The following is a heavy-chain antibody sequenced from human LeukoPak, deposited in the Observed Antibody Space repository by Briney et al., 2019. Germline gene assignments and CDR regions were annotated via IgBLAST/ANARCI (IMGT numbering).Heavy chain of an antibody. V-gene: IGHV5-51*01. Sequence: GESLQISCKGSGYNSPRYWIGWVRQMPGKGLEWMGIFNPGNSDSRYSPSFQGQVTISADKSISIAYLQWSSLKASDTAIYYCARGGDYYDYWGQGTPVTVSS. CDR2: FNPGNSDS. D-gene: IGHD3-10*01. J-gene: IGHJ4*02. CDR1: GYNSPRYW. CDR3: ARGGDYYDY.